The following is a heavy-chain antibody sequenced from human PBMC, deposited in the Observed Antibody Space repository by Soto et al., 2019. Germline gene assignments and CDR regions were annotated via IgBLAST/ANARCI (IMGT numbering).Heavy chain of an antibody. CDR3: ASSYGDYDGTWMDV. V-gene: IGHV4-59*01. J-gene: IGHJ6*02. Sequence: SENLSLTCTVSVGSISSSNSSWIRQPPGKGLEWIGYIYYSGSTNYNPSLKSRVTISVDTSKNQFSLKLSSVTAADTAVYYCASSYGDYDGTWMDVWGQGTTVTVS. CDR2: IYYSGST. CDR1: VGSISSSN. D-gene: IGHD4-17*01.